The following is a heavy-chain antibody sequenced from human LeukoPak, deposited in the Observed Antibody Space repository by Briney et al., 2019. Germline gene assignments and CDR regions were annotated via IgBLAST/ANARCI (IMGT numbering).Heavy chain of an antibody. V-gene: IGHV1-46*03. CDR2: INPSGGST. CDR1: GYTFTSYY. CDR3: ARDTRGRSSWYYDPPYYYYGMDV. J-gene: IGHJ6*02. Sequence: ASVKVSCKASGYTFTSYYMHWVRQAPGQGLEWMGIINPSGGSTSYAQKFQGRVTVTRDTSTSTVYMELSSLRSEDTAVYYCARDTRGRSSWYYDPPYYYYGMDVWGQGTTVTVSS. D-gene: IGHD6-13*01.